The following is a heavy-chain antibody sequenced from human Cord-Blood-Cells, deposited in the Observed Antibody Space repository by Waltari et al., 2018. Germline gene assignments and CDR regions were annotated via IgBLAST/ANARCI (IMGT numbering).Heavy chain of an antibody. V-gene: IGHV1-2*02. CDR3: ARVRNRYSSSWYDY. D-gene: IGHD6-13*01. J-gene: IGHJ4*02. Sequence: QVQLVQSGAEVKKPGASVKVSCKASGYTFTGYYMPWVRQAPGQGLEWMGWINPNSGGKNYAQKFQGRVTMTRDTSISTAYMELGRLRSDDTAVYYCARVRNRYSSSWYDYWGQGTLVTVSS. CDR1: GYTFTGYY. CDR2: INPNSGGK.